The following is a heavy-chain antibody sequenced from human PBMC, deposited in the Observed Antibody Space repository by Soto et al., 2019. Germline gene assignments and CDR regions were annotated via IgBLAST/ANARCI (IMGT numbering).Heavy chain of an antibody. D-gene: IGHD3-10*01. CDR3: ARDRRHGSDKDNPPYDY. CDR1: GFTFSYYG. J-gene: IGHJ4*02. Sequence: QVQLVESGGGVVQPGRSLRLSCATSGFTFSYYGMHWVRQAPGKGLEWVAAIWFDGTNDYYADSVKGRFTVSRDNSKNTLYLQMNILRAEDTAVYYCARDRRHGSDKDNPPYDYWGQGTLVTVSS. V-gene: IGHV3-33*01. CDR2: IWFDGTND.